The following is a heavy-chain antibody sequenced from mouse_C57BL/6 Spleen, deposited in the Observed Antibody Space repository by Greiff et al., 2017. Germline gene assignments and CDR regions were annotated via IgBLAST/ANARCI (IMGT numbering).Heavy chain of an antibody. Sequence: QVQLQQPGAELVKPGASVKLSCKASGYTFTSYWMQWVKQRPGQGLEWIGEIDPSDSYTNYNQKFKGKATLTVDTSSSTAYMQLSSLTSEDSAVYYCARREGLRLYFDCWGPGTTLTVAS. CDR1: GYTFTSYW. CDR2: IDPSDSYT. D-gene: IGHD3-2*02. CDR3: ARREGLRLYFDC. J-gene: IGHJ2*01. V-gene: IGHV1-50*01.